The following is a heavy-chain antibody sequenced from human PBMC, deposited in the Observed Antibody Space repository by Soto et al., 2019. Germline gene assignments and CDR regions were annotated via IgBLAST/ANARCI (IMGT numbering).Heavy chain of an antibody. CDR3: ARDDVHCSGGICYGVPMDV. V-gene: IGHV3-66*01. CDR1: GGTSVGKC. D-gene: IGHD2-15*01. CDR2: IQRGGSI. Sequence: GLSMRVSWGAAGGTSVGKCRSWVSKNTGKGLEWVAVIQRGGSIYYADSVKGRFAISRDSSKNTLYLQMNSLRVEDTAVYYCARDDVHCSGGICYGVPMDVWGKGTTVTVSS. J-gene: IGHJ6*03.